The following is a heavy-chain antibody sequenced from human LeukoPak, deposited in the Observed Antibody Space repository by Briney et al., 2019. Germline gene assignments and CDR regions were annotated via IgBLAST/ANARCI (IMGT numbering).Heavy chain of an antibody. CDR2: ISAYNGNT. CDR3: ASSSWYLDWFDP. J-gene: IGHJ5*02. CDR1: GYTFTSYG. Sequence: AASVKVSCKASGYTFTSYGISWVRQAPGQGLEWMGWISAYNGNTNYAQKFQGRVTMTRDTSISTAYMELSRLRSDDTAVYYCASSSWYLDWFDPWGQGTLVTVSS. D-gene: IGHD6-13*01. V-gene: IGHV1-18*01.